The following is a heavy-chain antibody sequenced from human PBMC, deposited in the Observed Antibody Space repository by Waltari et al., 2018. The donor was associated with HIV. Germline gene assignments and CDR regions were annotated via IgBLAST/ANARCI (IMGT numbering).Heavy chain of an antibody. D-gene: IGHD5-12*01. CDR3: ASFSGYGYYYYYTMDV. J-gene: IGHJ6*02. CDR2: ISYDGSNK. V-gene: IGHV3-30*04. CDR1: GFTFSSSA. Sequence: QVQLVESGGGLVQPGRSLRLSCAASGFTFSSSALHWVRQAPGKGLEWVAVISYDGSNKYYADSVKGRFTISRDNSKNTLYLQMNSLRAEDTAVYYCASFSGYGYYYYYTMDVWGQGTTVTVSS.